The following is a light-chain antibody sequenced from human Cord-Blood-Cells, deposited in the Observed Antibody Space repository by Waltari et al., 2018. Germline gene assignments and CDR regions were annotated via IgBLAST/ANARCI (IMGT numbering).Light chain of an antibody. CDR2: DAS. CDR1: QDISNY. CDR3: QQYDNLPLFT. Sequence: DIQMTQSPSSLSASVGDRVTITCQASQDISNYLNWYQQKPGKAPKLLIYDASNLETGVPSRFSGSGSGTDFTFTISNLQPEDIATYYCQQYDNLPLFTFGPGTKVDIK. V-gene: IGKV1-33*01. J-gene: IGKJ3*01.